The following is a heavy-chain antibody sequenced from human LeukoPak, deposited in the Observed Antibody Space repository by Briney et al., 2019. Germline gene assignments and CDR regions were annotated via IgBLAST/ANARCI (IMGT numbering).Heavy chain of an antibody. D-gene: IGHD3-3*01. V-gene: IGHV1-18*01. Sequence: GASVKVSCKASGYTFTSYDISWVRQAPGQGLEWMGWISAYNGNTNYAQKLQGRVTMTRDMSTSTVYMELSSLRSEDTAVYYCARGYTIFGVVTDYNWFDPWGQGTLVTVSS. CDR2: ISAYNGNT. J-gene: IGHJ5*02. CDR3: ARGYTIFGVVTDYNWFDP. CDR1: GYTFTSYD.